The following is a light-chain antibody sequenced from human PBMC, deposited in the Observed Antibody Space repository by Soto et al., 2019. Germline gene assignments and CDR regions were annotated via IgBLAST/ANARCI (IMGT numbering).Light chain of an antibody. J-gene: IGLJ2*01. CDR2: GNS. CDR3: QSYDTSLSGSV. CDR1: SSNIGAGYD. V-gene: IGLV1-40*01. Sequence: QPVLTQPPSVSGAPGQRVTISCTGSSSNIGAGYDVHWYQQLPGTAPKVFIYGNSNRRSGVPDRFSGSKSGTSASLAITGLQAEDEADYYCQSYDTSLSGSVFGGGTKLTVL.